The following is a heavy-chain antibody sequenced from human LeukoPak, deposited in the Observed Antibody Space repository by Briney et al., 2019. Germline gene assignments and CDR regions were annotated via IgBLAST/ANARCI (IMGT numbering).Heavy chain of an antibody. D-gene: IGHD2-15*01. CDR3: ARDLCSGGSCYALVWFDP. CDR2: ISAYNGNT. CDR1: GYTFTSYG. Sequence: ASVKVSCKASGYTFTSYGISWVRQAPGQGLEWMGWISAYNGNTNYSQKLQGRVTMATDTSTSTAYMELRSLRSDDTAVYYCARDLCSGGSCYALVWFDPWGQGTLVTVSS. J-gene: IGHJ5*02. V-gene: IGHV1-18*04.